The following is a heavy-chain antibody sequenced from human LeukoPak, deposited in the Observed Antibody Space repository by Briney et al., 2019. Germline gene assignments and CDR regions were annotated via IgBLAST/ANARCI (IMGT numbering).Heavy chain of an antibody. D-gene: IGHD6-19*01. CDR1: GFTFSDHY. CDR2: TRNKANSYTT. J-gene: IGHJ4*02. CDR3: VRAGSGWYD. Sequence: PGGSLRLSCAASGFTFSDHYMDWVRQAPGKGLEWVGRTRNKANSYTTEYAASVNGRFSISRDDSKNSLYLQMNSLKSEDTAVYYCVRAGSGWYDWGQGTLVTVSS. V-gene: IGHV3-72*01.